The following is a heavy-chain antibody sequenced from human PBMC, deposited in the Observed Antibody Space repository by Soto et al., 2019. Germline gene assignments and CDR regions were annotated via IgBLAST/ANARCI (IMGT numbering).Heavy chain of an antibody. V-gene: IGHV6-1*01. Sequence: SQTLSLTCAISGDSVSSNSAAWNWIRQSPSRGLEWLGRTYYRSKWYNDYAVSMKSRITINPDTSKNQFSLKLNSVTPEDTAVYYCAISSGRDNWLDPSGKGTLVTVS. D-gene: IGHD6-19*01. CDR3: AISSGRDNWLDP. J-gene: IGHJ5*02. CDR1: GDSVSSNSAA. CDR2: TYYRSKWYN.